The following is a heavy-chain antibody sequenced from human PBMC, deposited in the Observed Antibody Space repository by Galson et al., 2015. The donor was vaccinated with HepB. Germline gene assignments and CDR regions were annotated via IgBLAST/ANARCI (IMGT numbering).Heavy chain of an antibody. J-gene: IGHJ4*02. CDR2: ISYDGSNK. CDR3: ARDINPGYSSGWYSDY. V-gene: IGHV3-30-3*01. D-gene: IGHD6-19*01. Sequence: SLRLSCAASGFTFSSYAMHWVRQAPGKGLEWVAVISYDGSNKYYADSVKGRFTISRDNSKNTLYLQMNSLRAEDTAVYYCARDINPGYSSGWYSDYWGQGTLVTVSS. CDR1: GFTFSSYA.